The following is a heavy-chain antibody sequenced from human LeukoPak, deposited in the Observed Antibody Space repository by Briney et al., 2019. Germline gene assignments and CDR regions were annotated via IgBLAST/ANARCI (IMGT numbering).Heavy chain of an antibody. J-gene: IGHJ2*01. CDR2: IYNRRTT. CDR1: GTSITNGVYY. CDR3: ATAPFGGYCYFDL. D-gene: IGHD3-16*01. Sequence: PSETLSLTCAVSGTSITNGVYYWNWIRPRPGEGLEWVEYIYNRRTTYYSPSLRRRATVSEATSKNQFSLQLASVTAANTAVYYCATAPFGGYCYFDLWSRGSPVTASS. V-gene: IGHV4-31*11.